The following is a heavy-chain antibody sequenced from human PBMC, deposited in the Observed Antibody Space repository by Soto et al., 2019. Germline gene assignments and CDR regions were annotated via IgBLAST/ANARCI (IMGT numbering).Heavy chain of an antibody. V-gene: IGHV3-49*04. Sequence: GGSLRLSCTASGFTFGDYAMSGVRQAPGKGLEWVGFIRSKAYGGTTEYAASVKGRFTISRDDSKSIAYLQMNSLKTEDTAVYYCTRDLSNYYDSSGYDAYAFDIWGQGTMVTVSS. J-gene: IGHJ3*02. CDR2: IRSKAYGGTT. CDR3: TRDLSNYYDSSGYDAYAFDI. CDR1: GFTFGDYA. D-gene: IGHD3-22*01.